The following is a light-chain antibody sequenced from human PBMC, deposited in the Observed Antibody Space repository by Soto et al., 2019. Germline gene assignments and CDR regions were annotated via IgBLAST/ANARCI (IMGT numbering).Light chain of an antibody. Sequence: EIVLTQSPGTLSLSPGERATLSCRASQTVSTNYLAWYQQEPGQAPRLLIYGASSRATGIPDRFSGSGSGTDFILTISRLEPEDFAVYYCQQYGSSPRTFGQGTKLEIK. CDR2: GAS. J-gene: IGKJ2*01. CDR1: QTVSTNY. CDR3: QQYGSSPRT. V-gene: IGKV3-20*01.